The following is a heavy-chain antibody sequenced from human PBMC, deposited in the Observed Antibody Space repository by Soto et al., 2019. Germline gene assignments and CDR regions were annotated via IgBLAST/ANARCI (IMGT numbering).Heavy chain of an antibody. CDR1: GGIFTNNA. CDR3: ATGGHNDGYNFYHGMDV. J-gene: IGHJ6*02. CDR2: VFPLFAAA. V-gene: IGHV1-69*01. Sequence: QVQVVQSGAEVKKPGSSVKVSCKVSGGIFTNNAISWVRQAPGQGLGWLGGVFPLFAAAYYAQIFLGRLRSSAHGAMTTAYMPLSGLTSADTDVYFCATGGHNDGYNFYHGMDVWGQGTTVTVS. D-gene: IGHD5-18*01.